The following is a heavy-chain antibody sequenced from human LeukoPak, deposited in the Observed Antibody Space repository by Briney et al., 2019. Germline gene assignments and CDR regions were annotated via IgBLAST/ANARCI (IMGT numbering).Heavy chain of an antibody. CDR2: FDPEDGET. V-gene: IGHV1-24*01. D-gene: IGHD3-3*01. J-gene: IGHJ3*02. CDR3: RAGITAYYDFWSGHRGYAFDI. Sequence: GASVKVSCKVSGYTLTELSMHWVRQAPGKGLEWMGGFDPEDGETIYAQKFQGRVTMTEDTSTDTAYMELSSLRSEDTAVYYCRAGITAYYDFWSGHRGYAFDIWGQGTMVTVSS. CDR1: GYTLTELS.